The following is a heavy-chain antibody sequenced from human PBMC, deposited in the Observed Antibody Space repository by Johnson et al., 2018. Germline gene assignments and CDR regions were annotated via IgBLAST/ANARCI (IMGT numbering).Heavy chain of an antibody. CDR1: GFTFSNYA. Sequence: VQLVQSWGGLVQPGGSLRLSCAAYGFTFSNYAMTWVRQTPGTGLEWVSGISGSGDSTYYADSVKGRFTISRDNSKNTVYLQMNSLRVEDTAVYYCAKDEASGDSPRDACDIWGQGTMVTVSS. J-gene: IGHJ3*02. V-gene: IGHV3-23*04. D-gene: IGHD4-17*01. CDR3: AKDEASGDSPRDACDI. CDR2: ISGSGDST.